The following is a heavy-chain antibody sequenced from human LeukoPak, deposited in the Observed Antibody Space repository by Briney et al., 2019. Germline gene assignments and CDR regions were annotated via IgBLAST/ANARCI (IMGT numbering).Heavy chain of an antibody. J-gene: IGHJ5*02. D-gene: IGHD3-3*01. V-gene: IGHV4-38-2*02. CDR1: GYSISSGYY. CDR3: ARQEWSNWFDP. Sequence: SETLSLTCTVSGYSISSGYYWGWIRQPPGKGLEWIGSIYHSGSTYYNPSLKSRVTISVDTSKNQFSLKLSSVTAADTAVYYCARQEWSNWFDPWGQGTLVTVSS. CDR2: IYHSGST.